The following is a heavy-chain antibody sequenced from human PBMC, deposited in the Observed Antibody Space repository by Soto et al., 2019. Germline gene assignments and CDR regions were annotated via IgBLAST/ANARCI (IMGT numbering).Heavy chain of an antibody. D-gene: IGHD5-12*01. CDR1: GFTFRNYN. J-gene: IGHJ6*02. Sequence: EVQLVESGGGLVQPGGSLRLSCAASGFTFRNYNMNWVRQAPGKGLEWLSYISGASGTIYYAASMQGRFTISRDNAKHSLYPKVNSVKAEDTGNDGCESTCEDGFSMDVWGHGPTDNVSS. CDR3: ESTCEDGFSMDV. V-gene: IGHV3-48*01. CDR2: ISGASGTI.